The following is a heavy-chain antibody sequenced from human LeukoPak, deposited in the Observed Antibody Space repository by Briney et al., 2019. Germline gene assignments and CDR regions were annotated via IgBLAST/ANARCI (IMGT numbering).Heavy chain of an antibody. D-gene: IGHD5-24*01. V-gene: IGHV4-34*01. CDR2: VYYIGST. CDR3: ARGDAEQMDNSFDI. CDR1: GGSFSGYY. Sequence: SETLSLTCAVYGGSFSGYYWSWIRQPPGKGPEWIGSVYYIGSTFYNPSLKSRLTISIDTSKNQFSLKLRSVTAADTAVYYCARGDAEQMDNSFDIWGQGTMVTVSS. J-gene: IGHJ3*02.